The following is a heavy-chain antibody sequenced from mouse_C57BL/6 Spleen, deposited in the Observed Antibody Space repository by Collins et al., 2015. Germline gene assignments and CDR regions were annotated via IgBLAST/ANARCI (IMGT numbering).Heavy chain of an antibody. CDR2: ISCYNGAT. J-gene: IGHJ1*01. CDR3: ARDSTVVEGYWYFDV. V-gene: IGHV1S34*01. D-gene: IGHD1-1*01. Sequence: LVKTGASVKISCKASGYSFTSYYMHWVRQSHGKSLEWIGSISCYNGATTYNQKFKGKATFTVDTSSSTAYIQFNSLTSEDSAVYYCARDSTVVEGYWYFDVWGAGTTVTVSS. CDR1: GYSFTSYY.